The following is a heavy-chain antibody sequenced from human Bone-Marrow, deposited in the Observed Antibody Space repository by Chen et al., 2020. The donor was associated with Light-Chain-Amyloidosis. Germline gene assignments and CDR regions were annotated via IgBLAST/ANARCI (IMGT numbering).Heavy chain of an antibody. Sequence: SCKTSGYLFIGFYIHWIRQAPGEGLQWMGRIKPSSGATNYAQQFQGRITLSRDTSVNTAYMELHNLTSDATAVYFCAREGGVAAPLDHWGQGTLVTVSA. CDR3: AREGGVAAPLDH. CDR2: IKPSSGAT. D-gene: IGHD6-13*01. V-gene: IGHV1-2*06. J-gene: IGHJ4*02. CDR1: GYLFIGFY.